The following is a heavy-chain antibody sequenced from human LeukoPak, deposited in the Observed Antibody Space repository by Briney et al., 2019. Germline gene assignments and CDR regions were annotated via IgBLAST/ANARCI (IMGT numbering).Heavy chain of an antibody. Sequence: PSETLSLICTVSGGSVSSSLYYWGWIRQPPGKGLEWIGNIFSSGTTYYNQSLRSRVTISVDTSKNQFSLKVRSVTAADTAVYYCARRKDEVTATFDYWGQGILVTVSS. J-gene: IGHJ4*02. CDR2: IFSSGTT. CDR3: ARRKDEVTATFDY. V-gene: IGHV4-39*01. CDR1: GGSVSSSLYY. D-gene: IGHD2-21*02.